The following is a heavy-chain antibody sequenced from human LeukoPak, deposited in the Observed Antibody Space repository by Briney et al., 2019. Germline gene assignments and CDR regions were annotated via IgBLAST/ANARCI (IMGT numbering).Heavy chain of an antibody. D-gene: IGHD3-22*01. Sequence: GGSLRLSCAASGFTFSSYAMHWVRQAPGKGLEWVAVISYDGSNKYYADSVKGRFTISRDNSKNTLYLQMNSLRAEDTAVYYCARGFVSSYYHDSSGYGGDYWGQGTLVTVSS. CDR2: ISYDGSNK. CDR3: ARGFVSSYYHDSSGYGGDY. J-gene: IGHJ4*02. CDR1: GFTFSSYA. V-gene: IGHV3-30-3*01.